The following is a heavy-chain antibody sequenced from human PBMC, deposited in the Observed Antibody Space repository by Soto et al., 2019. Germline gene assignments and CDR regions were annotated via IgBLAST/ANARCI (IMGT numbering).Heavy chain of an antibody. CDR3: ALSGSSGYFYVAY. CDR1: GFTFSNYG. V-gene: IGHV3-23*01. J-gene: IGHJ4*02. Sequence: GGSLRLSCAASGFTFSNYGMSWVRQAPGKGLEWVSSISGNGGSTYYADSVKGRFTISRDNSKNTLYLQMNSLRTEDTAVYYCALSGSSGYFYVAYWGQGTLVTVSS. CDR2: ISGNGGST. D-gene: IGHD3-22*01.